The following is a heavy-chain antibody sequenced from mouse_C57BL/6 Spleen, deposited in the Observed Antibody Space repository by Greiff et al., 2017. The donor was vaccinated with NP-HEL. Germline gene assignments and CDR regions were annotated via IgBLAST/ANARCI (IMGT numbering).Heavy chain of an antibody. V-gene: IGHV1-42*01. CDR3: ARSENHMDY. Sequence: EVQLQESGPELVKPGASVKISCKASGYSFTGYYMNWVKQSPEKSLEWIGEINPSTGGTTSNQKFKAKATLTVDKSFSTAYMQLKSLTSEDSAVYYCARSENHMDYWGQGTSVTVSS. CDR1: GYSFTGYY. J-gene: IGHJ4*01. CDR2: INPSTGGT.